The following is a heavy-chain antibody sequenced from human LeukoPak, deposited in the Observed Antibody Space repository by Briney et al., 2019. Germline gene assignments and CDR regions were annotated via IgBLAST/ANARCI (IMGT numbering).Heavy chain of an antibody. D-gene: IGHD2-15*01. CDR1: GFTVSSNY. Sequence: SGGSLRLSCAASGFTVSSNYMSWVRQAPGKGLEWVSVIYSGDITYYADSVKGRFTISRDNSKNTLYLQMNSLRAEDTAVYYCARVGRYCRGDSCYGPVDYWGQGTLVTVSS. V-gene: IGHV3-53*01. CDR2: IYSGDIT. J-gene: IGHJ4*02. CDR3: ARVGRYCRGDSCYGPVDY.